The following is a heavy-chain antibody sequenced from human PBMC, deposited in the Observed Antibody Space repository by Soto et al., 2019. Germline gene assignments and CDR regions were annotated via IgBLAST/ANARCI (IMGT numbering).Heavy chain of an antibody. Sequence: EVQLVPSGAEVKKPGESLRISCKGCGYSFTSYWISWVRQMPGKGLEWMGRIDPSDSYTNYSPSFQGHVTISADKSIRTAYLQWSTLKASHTAMYYCARLQAAAGDNDLTFDYWGQGTLVTVSS. CDR3: ARLQAAAGDNDLTFDY. CDR1: GYSFTSYW. V-gene: IGHV5-10-1*01. J-gene: IGHJ4*02. D-gene: IGHD6-13*01. CDR2: IDPSDSYT.